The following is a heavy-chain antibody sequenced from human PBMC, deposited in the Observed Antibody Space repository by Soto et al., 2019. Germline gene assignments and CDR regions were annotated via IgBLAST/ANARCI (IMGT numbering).Heavy chain of an antibody. D-gene: IGHD6-13*01. J-gene: IGHJ5*02. CDR3: AISLRIAAAGSSVP. Sequence: GGSLRLSCAASGFTFSSYAMSWVRQAPGKGLEWVSAISGSGGSTYYADSVKGRFTISRDNSKNTLYLQMNSLRAEDTAVYYCAISLRIAAAGSSVPWGQGTLVTVS. CDR1: GFTFSSYA. V-gene: IGHV3-23*01. CDR2: ISGSGGST.